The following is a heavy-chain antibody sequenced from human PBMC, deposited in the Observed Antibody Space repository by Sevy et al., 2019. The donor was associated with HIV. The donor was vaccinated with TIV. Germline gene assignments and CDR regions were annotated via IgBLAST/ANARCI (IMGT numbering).Heavy chain of an antibody. Sequence: GESLKISCKGSGYTFTNYWIGWVRQMPGKGLEWMGIIYPGDSDTRYSPSFQGQVTISADKSISTAYLQWSSLKASDTAMYYCARYPIVVVPAAEYYFDYWGRGTLVTVSS. D-gene: IGHD2-2*01. CDR2: IYPGDSDT. CDR3: ARYPIVVVPAAEYYFDY. J-gene: IGHJ4*02. CDR1: GYTFTNYW. V-gene: IGHV5-51*01.